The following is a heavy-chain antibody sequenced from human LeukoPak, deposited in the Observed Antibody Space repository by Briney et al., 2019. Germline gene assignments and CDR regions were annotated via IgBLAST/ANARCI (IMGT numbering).Heavy chain of an antibody. CDR2: IKQDGSDK. J-gene: IGHJ4*02. CDR3: AREGGLHY. Sequence: GVSLRLYCAASGFTFRSYWMSWVRQARGKGLEGVANIKQDGSDKYYVDSVKGRFTISRDNAKNSLYLQMNSLRAEDTAVYYCAREGGLHYWGQGTLVTVSS. V-gene: IGHV3-7*01. CDR1: GFTFRSYW.